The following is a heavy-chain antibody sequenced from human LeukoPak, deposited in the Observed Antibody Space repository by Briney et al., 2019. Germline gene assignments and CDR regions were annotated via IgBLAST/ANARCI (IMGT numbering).Heavy chain of an antibody. CDR2: ISSSSSTI. D-gene: IGHD3-10*01. J-gene: IGHJ4*02. CDR3: AITSGDDSAVFDY. V-gene: IGHV3-48*04. CDR1: GFTFSSYS. Sequence: GGSLRLSCAASGFTFSSYSMNRVRQAPGKGLEWVSYISSSSSTIYYADSVKGRFTISRDNAKNSLYLQMNSLRAEDTAVYYCAITSGDDSAVFDYWGQGTLVTVSS.